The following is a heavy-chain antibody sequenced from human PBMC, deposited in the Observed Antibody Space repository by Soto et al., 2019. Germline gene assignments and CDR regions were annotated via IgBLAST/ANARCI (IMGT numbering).Heavy chain of an antibody. Sequence: QVQLVQSGAEVKKPGASVKGSCKASGYTFTSYAMHWVRQAPGQRLEWMGWINAGNGNKKYSQKFQGRVTITRDTSASTAYMELSSLRSEDTAVYYCARDVPRCCSGGSCYDNSYYYYMDVWGKGTTVTVSS. CDR3: ARDVPRCCSGGSCYDNSYYYYMDV. J-gene: IGHJ6*03. D-gene: IGHD2-15*01. CDR2: INAGNGNK. V-gene: IGHV1-3*01. CDR1: GYTFTSYA.